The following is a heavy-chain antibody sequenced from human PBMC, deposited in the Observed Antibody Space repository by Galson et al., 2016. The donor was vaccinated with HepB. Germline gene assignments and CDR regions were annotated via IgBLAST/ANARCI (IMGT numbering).Heavy chain of an antibody. CDR1: GFTVSSNY. J-gene: IGHJ3*02. CDR3: ATSTGWYGFGSFDI. Sequence: SLRLSCAASGFTVSSNYMSWVRQAPGKGLEWISIIYSGGSTYYADSVKGRFTVSRDKSKNTLYLQMNSLRAEDTAVYYCATSTGWYGFGSFDIWGQGTLVTVSS. D-gene: IGHD6-19*01. CDR2: IYSGGST. V-gene: IGHV3-53*01.